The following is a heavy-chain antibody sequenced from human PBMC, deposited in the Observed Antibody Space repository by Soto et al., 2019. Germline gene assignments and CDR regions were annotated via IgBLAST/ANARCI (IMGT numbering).Heavy chain of an antibody. D-gene: IGHD2-2*01. J-gene: IGHJ4*02. Sequence: QVQLVESGGDVVKPGRSLRLSCADSGFTFSSYAMHWVRQAPGKGLEWVAVISYDGSNKYYADSVKGRFTISRDNSKNTLYLQMHSLRAEDTAVYYCARRKGPAALDYWGQGTLVTVSS. CDR1: GFTFSSYA. CDR3: ARRKGPAALDY. V-gene: IGHV3-30-3*01. CDR2: ISYDGSNK.